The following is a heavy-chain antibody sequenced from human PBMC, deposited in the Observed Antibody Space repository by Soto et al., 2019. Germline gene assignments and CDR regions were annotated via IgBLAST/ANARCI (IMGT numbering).Heavy chain of an antibody. Sequence: EVQVLESGGGLAQPGRSLRLSCAVSGLSFSSYAMTWVRQSPGKGLEWVSSISRSGNSTYSADSVRGRFTISRDNSKNKLYLQMNSLRAEDTAVYYCAKDAKILDGLPTAYYFDFWGQGTLVTVSS. V-gene: IGHV3-23*01. CDR3: AKDAKILDGLPTAYYFDF. CDR1: GLSFSSYA. J-gene: IGHJ4*02. CDR2: ISRSGNST. D-gene: IGHD3-9*01.